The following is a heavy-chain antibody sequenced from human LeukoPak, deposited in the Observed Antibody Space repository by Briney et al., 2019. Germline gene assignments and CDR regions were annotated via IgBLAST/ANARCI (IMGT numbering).Heavy chain of an antibody. CDR1: GFTVSSNY. CDR3: ASPTVAGSLAFDI. CDR2: IYSGGST. Sequence: GGSLRLSCAASGFTVSSNYMTWVRQAPGKGLEWVSGIYSGGSTYYADSVKGRFTISRDNSKNTLYLQMNTVRAEDTAVYYCASPTVAGSLAFDIWGQGTMVTVSS. D-gene: IGHD6-19*01. J-gene: IGHJ3*02. V-gene: IGHV3-66*01.